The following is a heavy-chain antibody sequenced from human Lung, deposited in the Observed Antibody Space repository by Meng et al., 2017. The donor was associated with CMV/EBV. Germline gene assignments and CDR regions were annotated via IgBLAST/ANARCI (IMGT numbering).Heavy chain of an antibody. CDR3: ARIVGGSYYGD. CDR1: GFSLSTSGMR. Sequence: SGXXLVXPTQTLTLTCTFSGFSLSTSGMRVSWIRQPPGKALEWLARIDWDDDKFYSTSLKTRLTISKDTSKNQVVLTMTNMDPVDTATYYCARIVGGSYYGDWXQGTLVTVSS. J-gene: IGHJ4*02. D-gene: IGHD1-26*01. CDR2: IDWDDDK. V-gene: IGHV2-70D*14.